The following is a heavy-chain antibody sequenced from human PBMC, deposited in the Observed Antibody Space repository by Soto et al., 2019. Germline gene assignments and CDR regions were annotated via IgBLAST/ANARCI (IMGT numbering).Heavy chain of an antibody. CDR1: GFAFKSYA. J-gene: IGHJ4*02. Sequence: QVQLAESGGGVVQPGMSLRLSCAASGFAFKSYAMHWVRQAPGKGLEWVATIWYDGSNKYYADSVKGRFTISRDNPRNLLSLQMNSLRAEDTAVYYCASDWFGHPTSEDYWGQGTLVTVSS. CDR2: IWYDGSNK. V-gene: IGHV3-33*01. D-gene: IGHD3-10*01. CDR3: ASDWFGHPTSEDY.